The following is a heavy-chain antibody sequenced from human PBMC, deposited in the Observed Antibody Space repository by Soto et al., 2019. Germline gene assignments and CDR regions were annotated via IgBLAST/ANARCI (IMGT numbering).Heavy chain of an antibody. V-gene: IGHV3-43*01. CDR1: GFTFDDYT. CDR2: ISCSGGST. CDR3: AKDRSSSWYLYNRFDP. Sequence: GVSLRLSCAASGFTFDDYTMHWVRQAPGKGLEWVSLISCSGGSTYYADSVKGRFTISRDNSKNTLYLQMNSLRAEDTAVYYCAKDRSSSWYLYNRFDPWGQGTLVTVSS. D-gene: IGHD6-13*01. J-gene: IGHJ5*02.